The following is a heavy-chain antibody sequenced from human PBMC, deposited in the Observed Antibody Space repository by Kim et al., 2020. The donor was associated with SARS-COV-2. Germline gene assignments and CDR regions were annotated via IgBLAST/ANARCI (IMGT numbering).Heavy chain of an antibody. J-gene: IGHJ1*01. V-gene: IGHV1-8*01. D-gene: IGHD1-1*01. Sequence: ASVKVSCKTSGYTFTSYDINWVRQATGQGLEWMGWMNPSTGNTGYAQKFQGRVTMTRNTSISTAYMELSSLTSEDTAVYYCARGPPTTQYFQHWGQGTPVIVAS. CDR2: MNPSTGNT. CDR1: GYTFTSYD. CDR3: ARGPPTTQYFQH.